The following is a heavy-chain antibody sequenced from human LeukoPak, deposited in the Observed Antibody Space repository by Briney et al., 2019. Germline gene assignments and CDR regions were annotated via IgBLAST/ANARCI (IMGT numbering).Heavy chain of an antibody. J-gene: IGHJ6*03. Sequence: GGSLRLSCAASGFTFSSYSMNWVRQAPGKGLEWVSSISSSSSYIYYADSVKGRFTISRDNAKNSLYLQMNSLRAEDTAVYYCAREINTGYSSGYMDVWGKGTTVTVSS. CDR1: GFTFSSYS. V-gene: IGHV3-21*01. CDR2: ISSSSSYI. D-gene: IGHD6-19*01. CDR3: AREINTGYSSGYMDV.